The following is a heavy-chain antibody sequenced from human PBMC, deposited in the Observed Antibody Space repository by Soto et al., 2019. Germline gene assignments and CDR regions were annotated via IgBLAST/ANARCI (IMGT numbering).Heavy chain of an antibody. V-gene: IGHV3-7*03. CDR2: IKQDGSEK. D-gene: IGHD5-12*01. Sequence: GSLLLSGAASGFTFSSYWMSWVRQAPGKGLEWVANIKQDGSEKYYVDSVKGRFTISRDNAKNSLYLQMNSLRAEDTAVYYCARVPYSGYDFFDYWGQGTLVTVYS. CDR3: ARVPYSGYDFFDY. J-gene: IGHJ4*02. CDR1: GFTFSSYW.